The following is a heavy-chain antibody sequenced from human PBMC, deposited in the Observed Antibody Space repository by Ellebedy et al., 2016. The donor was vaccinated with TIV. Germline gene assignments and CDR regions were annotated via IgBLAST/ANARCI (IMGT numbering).Heavy chain of an antibody. CDR3: ATDHLPFKELRIFDY. D-gene: IGHD1-7*01. Sequence: PGGSLRLSCVASGFTFSSYGMHRVRQAPGKGLEWVAVVWFDGSNEDYANSVKGRFTISRDNSKNTLYLQMNSLRAEDTAVYYCATDHLPFKELRIFDYWGQGTLVTVSS. J-gene: IGHJ4*02. CDR1: GFTFSSYG. V-gene: IGHV3-33*01. CDR2: VWFDGSNE.